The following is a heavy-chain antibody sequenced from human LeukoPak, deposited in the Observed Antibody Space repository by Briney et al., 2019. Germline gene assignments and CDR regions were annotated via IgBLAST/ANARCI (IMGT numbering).Heavy chain of an antibody. D-gene: IGHD2-15*01. V-gene: IGHV4-39*07. CDR2: INHSGST. Sequence: PSETLSLTCTVSGGSISNGDYYWGWIRQPPGKGLEWIGEINHSGSTNYNPSLKSRVTISVDTSKNQFSLKLSSVTAADTAVYYCARLVPLAADFDYWGQGTLVTVSS. J-gene: IGHJ4*02. CDR3: ARLVPLAADFDY. CDR1: GGSISNGDYY.